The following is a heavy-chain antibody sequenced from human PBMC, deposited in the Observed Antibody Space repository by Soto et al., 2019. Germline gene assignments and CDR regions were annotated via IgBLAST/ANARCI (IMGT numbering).Heavy chain of an antibody. V-gene: IGHV1-18*01. CDR3: ARDLGQQLFDY. J-gene: IGHJ4*02. Sequence: ASVKVSCEACGYSFNSYGISWVRQAPGQGLEWMGWISAYNGNKKYAQKLQGRVTMTTDTSTSTAYMELRSLRSDDTAVYYCARDLGQQLFDYWGQGTLVTVSS. CDR2: ISAYNGNK. D-gene: IGHD6-13*01. CDR1: GYSFNSYG.